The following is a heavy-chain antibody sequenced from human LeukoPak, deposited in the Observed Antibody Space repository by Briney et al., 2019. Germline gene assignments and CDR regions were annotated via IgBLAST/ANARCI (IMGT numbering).Heavy chain of an antibody. Sequence: GGSLRLSCAASGFTFSSYSMNWVRQAPGKGLEWVSSISSSSSYIYYADSVKGRFTISRDNAKNSLYLQMNSLRAEDTAVYYCARFALVAATNSFDCWGQGTLVTVSS. CDR1: GFTFSSYS. CDR2: ISSSSSYI. D-gene: IGHD2-15*01. CDR3: ARFALVAATNSFDC. J-gene: IGHJ4*02. V-gene: IGHV3-21*01.